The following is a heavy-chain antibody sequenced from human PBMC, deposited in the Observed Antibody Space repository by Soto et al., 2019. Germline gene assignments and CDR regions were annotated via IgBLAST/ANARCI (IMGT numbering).Heavy chain of an antibody. D-gene: IGHD3-10*01. Sequence: SETLSLTCTVSGGSISSYYWSWIRQPPGKGLEWIGYIYYSGSTNYNPSPKSRVTISVDTSKNQFSLKLSSVTAADTAVYYCARLLYYYGSGSGWFDPWGQGTLVTVSS. J-gene: IGHJ5*02. CDR1: GGSISSYY. V-gene: IGHV4-59*08. CDR2: IYYSGST. CDR3: ARLLYYYGSGSGWFDP.